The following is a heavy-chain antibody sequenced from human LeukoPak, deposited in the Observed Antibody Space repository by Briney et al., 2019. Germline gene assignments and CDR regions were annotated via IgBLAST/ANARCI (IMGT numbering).Heavy chain of an antibody. J-gene: IGHJ6*02. Sequence: GGSLRLSCAASGFTFSSYGMHWVRQAPGKGLVWVSRINSDGSSTSYADSVKGRFTISRDNAKNTLYLQMNSLRAEDTAVYYCASANLLSGWYDDYGMDVWGQGTTVTVSS. CDR3: ASANLLSGWYDDYGMDV. CDR1: GFTFSSYG. CDR2: INSDGSST. D-gene: IGHD6-19*01. V-gene: IGHV3-74*01.